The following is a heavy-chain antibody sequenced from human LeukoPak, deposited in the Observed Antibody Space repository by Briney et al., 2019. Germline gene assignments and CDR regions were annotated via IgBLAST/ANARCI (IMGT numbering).Heavy chain of an antibody. D-gene: IGHD6-13*01. V-gene: IGHV3-11*05. Sequence: PGGSLRLSCVASGFTFSDYYMSWIRQAPGKGLEWVSYIPSTSSYTSYADSVKGRFTISRDNAKNSLYLQMNSLSAEDTAVYYCARAANTAAGTPTLAIDYWGQGTLVTVSS. CDR1: GFTFSDYY. CDR2: IPSTSSYT. J-gene: IGHJ4*02. CDR3: ARAANTAAGTPTLAIDY.